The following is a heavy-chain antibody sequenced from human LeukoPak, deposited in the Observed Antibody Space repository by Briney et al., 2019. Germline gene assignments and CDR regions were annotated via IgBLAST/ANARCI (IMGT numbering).Heavy chain of an antibody. CDR1: GYSFTNYW. CDR2: IYPGDSDT. Sequence: GESLKISCKGSGYSFTNYWIGWVRQMPGEGLEWMGIIYPGDSDTRYNPSFQGQVTISADKSISTAYLQWSSLKASDTAIYYCARGIAAAAVTKFDYWGQGTLVSVSS. V-gene: IGHV5-51*01. J-gene: IGHJ4*02. D-gene: IGHD6-13*01. CDR3: ARGIAAAAVTKFDY.